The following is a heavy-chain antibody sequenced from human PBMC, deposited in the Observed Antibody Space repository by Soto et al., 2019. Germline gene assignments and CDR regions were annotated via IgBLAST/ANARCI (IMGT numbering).Heavy chain of an antibody. V-gene: IGHV3-33*01. J-gene: IGHJ4*02. CDR1: GFIFSNYG. Sequence: GGSLRLSCAASGFIFSNYGIHWVRQAPGKGLEWVALIWYDGSNKYYADSVKGRFIVSRDDTNNTVDLQLNSLTAGDTASDYYASEGIMAVTQGFWGEG. CDR3: ASEGIMAVTQGF. CDR2: IWYDGSNK. D-gene: IGHD5-12*01.